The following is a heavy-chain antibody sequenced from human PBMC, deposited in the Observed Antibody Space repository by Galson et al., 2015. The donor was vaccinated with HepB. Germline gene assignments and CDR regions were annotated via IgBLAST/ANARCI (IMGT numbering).Heavy chain of an antibody. D-gene: IGHD3-10*01. J-gene: IGHJ4*02. Sequence: SVKVSCKASGGTFSSYTISWVRQAPGQGLEWMGRIIPILGIANYAQKFQGRVTITADKSTSTAYMELSSLRSEDTAVYYCARAGVYYYGSGSYLDAYWGQGTLVTVSS. CDR3: ARAGVYYYGSGSYLDAY. V-gene: IGHV1-69*02. CDR1: GGTFSSYT. CDR2: IIPILGIA.